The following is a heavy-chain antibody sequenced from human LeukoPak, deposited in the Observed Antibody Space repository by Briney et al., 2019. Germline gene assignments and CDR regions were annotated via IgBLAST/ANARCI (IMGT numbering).Heavy chain of an antibody. CDR1: GVSFNANY. D-gene: IGHD4-23*01. J-gene: IGHJ4*02. CDR3: ASARWDY. CDR2: IYHTGET. V-gene: IGHV4-34*01. Sequence: SETLSLTCAVFGVSFNANYWSWIRQPPGRGLEWIGEIYHTGETNSDPSLKSRVTISVDTSRNQFSLNLKSVTAADTAVYYCASARWDYWGQGILVTVSS.